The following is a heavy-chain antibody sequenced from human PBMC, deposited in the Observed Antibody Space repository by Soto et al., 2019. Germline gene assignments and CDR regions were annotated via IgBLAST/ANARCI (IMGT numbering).Heavy chain of an antibody. CDR2: IKRKTDGGTT. V-gene: IGHV3-15*01. J-gene: IGHJ4*02. Sequence: PGGSLRLSCAAPGFSFSYALMTWVRQAPGAGLEWVGRIKRKTDGGTTDYAAPVKGRFTISRDASKTTLYLQMNSLKTEDTAVYYCTTDPHSTGTKYWGQGTLVTVSS. CDR1: GFSFSYAL. D-gene: IGHD1-1*01. CDR3: TTDPHSTGTKY.